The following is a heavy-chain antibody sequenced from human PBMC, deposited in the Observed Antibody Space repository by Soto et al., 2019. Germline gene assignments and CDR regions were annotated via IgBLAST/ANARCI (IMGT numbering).Heavy chain of an antibody. CDR2: IYYSGST. V-gene: IGHV4-31*03. CDR1: GGSISSGGYY. CDR3: ATVDVRTVVTPEWAGFDY. J-gene: IGHJ4*02. D-gene: IGHD2-21*02. Sequence: PSETLSLTCTVSGGSISSGGYYWSWIRQHPGKGLEWIGYIYYSGSTYYNPSLKSRVTISVDTSKNQFSLKLSSVTAADTAVYYCATVDVRTVVTPEWAGFDYWGQGTLVTVSS.